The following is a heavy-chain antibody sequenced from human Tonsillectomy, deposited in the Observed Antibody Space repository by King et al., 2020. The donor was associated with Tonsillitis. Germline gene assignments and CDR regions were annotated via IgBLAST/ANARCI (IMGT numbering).Heavy chain of an antibody. CDR1: GGSFSGYY. J-gene: IGHJ6*03. CDR2: INHSGST. D-gene: IGHD3-3*01. Sequence: VQLQQWGARLLKPSETLSLTCAVYGGSFSGYYWTWIRQPPGKGLEWIGEINHSGSTNYNPSLKSRVTISVDTSKSQFSLTLSSVTAAETAVYYCARGGGTIFGVIVADSYYYYMDVWGKGTTVTVSS. CDR3: ARGGGTIFGVIVADSYYYYMDV. V-gene: IGHV4-34*01.